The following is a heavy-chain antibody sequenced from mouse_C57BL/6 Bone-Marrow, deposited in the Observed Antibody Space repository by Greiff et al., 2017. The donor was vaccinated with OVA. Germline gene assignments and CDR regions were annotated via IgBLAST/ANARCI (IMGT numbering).Heavy chain of an antibody. Sequence: QVHVKQSGAELVRPGASVTLSCKASGYTFTDYEMHWVKQTPVHGLEWIGAIDPETGGTAYNQKFKGKAILTADKSSSTAYMELRSLTSEDSAVYYCTREDYGNAMDYWGQGTSVTVSS. J-gene: IGHJ4*01. V-gene: IGHV1-15*01. D-gene: IGHD2-4*01. CDR2: IDPETGGT. CDR1: GYTFTDYE. CDR3: TREDYGNAMDY.